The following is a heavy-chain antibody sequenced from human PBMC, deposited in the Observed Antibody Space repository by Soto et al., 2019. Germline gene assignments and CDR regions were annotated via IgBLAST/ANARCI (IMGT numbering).Heavy chain of an antibody. CDR1: GYRFSSSW. D-gene: IGHD1-7*01. CDR2: VYPSDSDV. V-gene: IGHV5-51*01. J-gene: IGHJ4*02. CDR3: TKGATRTFDS. Sequence: PGESLKISCQGTGYRFSSSWIGWVRQKPGKGLEWLGNVYPSDSDVRYSPAFKGQVTISAHNSINTAYLQLLNLKASDPAIYYCTKGATRTFDSWGQGTRVTVSS.